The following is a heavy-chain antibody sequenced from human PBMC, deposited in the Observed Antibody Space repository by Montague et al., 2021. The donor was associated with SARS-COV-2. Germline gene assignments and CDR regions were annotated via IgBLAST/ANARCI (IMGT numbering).Heavy chain of an antibody. V-gene: IGHV2-70*11. CDR2: SDWDGDV. D-gene: IGHD2-15*01. CDR1: GFSLITPGMC. J-gene: IGHJ6*02. Sequence: PALVKPTQTLTLTCDFTGFSLITPGMCVTWVRQSPGKALEWLARSDWDGDVSYSTSLKTRLSVSKDTSRNQVVLTLSSVDPVDTATYYCARPNRCGYYYYFNLDVWGQGTTVIVSS. CDR3: ARPNRCGYYYYFNLDV.